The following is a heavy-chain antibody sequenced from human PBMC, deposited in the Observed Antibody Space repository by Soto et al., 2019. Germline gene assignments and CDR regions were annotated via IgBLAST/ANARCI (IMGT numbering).Heavy chain of an antibody. CDR3: ARVEDGGDRTESGLAA. CDR1: GGSISGDYYH. J-gene: IGHJ4*02. V-gene: IGHV4-30-4*08. D-gene: IGHD2-21*02. Sequence: QVQLQQSGPGLVESSQTLSLTCTVSGGSISGDYYHWTWIGQSPGKGLEWIGYVHFSGSDLYNPSLKRRPAVSVAPYTTQISRHLRSVTAAEPAVYFCARVEDGGDRTESGLAAWGQGPRVTV. CDR2: VHFSGSD.